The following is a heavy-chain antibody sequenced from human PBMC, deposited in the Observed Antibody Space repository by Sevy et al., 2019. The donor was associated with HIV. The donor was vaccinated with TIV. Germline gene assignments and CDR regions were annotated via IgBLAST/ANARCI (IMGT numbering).Heavy chain of an antibody. Sequence: SDTLSLTCAVSGHSISSGYYWGWIRQPPGKGLEGIGSIYHSGSTYYNPSLKSRVTISVDTSKNQFSLRLSSVTAADTAVYYCARRGTLYYYYMDVWGKGTTVTVSS. CDR3: ARRGTLYYYYMDV. D-gene: IGHD3-10*01. V-gene: IGHV4-38-2*01. J-gene: IGHJ6*03. CDR1: GHSISSGYY. CDR2: IYHSGST.